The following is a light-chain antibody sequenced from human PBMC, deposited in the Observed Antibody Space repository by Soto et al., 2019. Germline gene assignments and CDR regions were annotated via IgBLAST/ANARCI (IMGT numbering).Light chain of an antibody. CDR2: NDN. J-gene: IGLJ2*01. CDR3: AAWDDSLHVI. V-gene: IGLV1-44*01. Sequence: QSVLTQPPSASVTPGQRVTISCSGSSSNIGSRTVNWYQQLPGSAPKLLVYNDNQRPSGVPDLFSGSKSGTSASLAISGLQSEDEADYYCAAWDDSLHVIFGGGTKVTVL. CDR1: SSNIGSRT.